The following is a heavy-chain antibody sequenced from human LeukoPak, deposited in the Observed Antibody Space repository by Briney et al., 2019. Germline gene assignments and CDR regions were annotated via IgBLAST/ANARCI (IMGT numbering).Heavy chain of an antibody. CDR3: AREGGLVLDY. CDR2: IYYSGST. D-gene: IGHD6-19*01. V-gene: IGHV4-59*11. Sequence: PSETLSLTCTVSGGSISSHYWSWIRQPPGKGLEWIGYIYYSGSTNYNPSLKSRVTISVDTSKNQFSLKLSSVTAADTAVYYCAREGGLVLDYWGQGTLVTVSS. J-gene: IGHJ4*02. CDR1: GGSISSHY.